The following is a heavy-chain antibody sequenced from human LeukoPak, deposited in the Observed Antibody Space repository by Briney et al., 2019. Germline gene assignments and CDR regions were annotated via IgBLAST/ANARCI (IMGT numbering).Heavy chain of an antibody. CDR1: GYTFTRYG. CDR3: ARGRGSTSCY. V-gene: IGHV1-18*01. CDR2: ISTYNGNT. J-gene: IGHJ4*02. Sequence: ASVKVSYKASGYTFTRYGISWVRQAPGQGLEWMGWISTYNGNTNYAQNLQGRVTMTTDTSTSTAYMELRSLRSDDTAVYYCARGRGSTSCYSGQGTLVTVSS. D-gene: IGHD1-26*01.